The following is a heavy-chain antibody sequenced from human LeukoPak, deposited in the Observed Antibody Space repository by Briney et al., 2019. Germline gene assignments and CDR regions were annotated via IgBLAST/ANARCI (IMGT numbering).Heavy chain of an antibody. CDR2: ISDSGRT. Sequence: SETLSLTCTVSGGSISSFYWSWIRQPPMKGLEWIGYISDSGRTNYNPSLRSRVTISVDMSKNQFSLKLTSVTAADTAVYYCARGFGSSWYYFDYWGQGTLVTVSS. CDR3: ARGFGSSWYYFDY. CDR1: GGSISSFY. V-gene: IGHV4-59*01. D-gene: IGHD6-13*01. J-gene: IGHJ4*02.